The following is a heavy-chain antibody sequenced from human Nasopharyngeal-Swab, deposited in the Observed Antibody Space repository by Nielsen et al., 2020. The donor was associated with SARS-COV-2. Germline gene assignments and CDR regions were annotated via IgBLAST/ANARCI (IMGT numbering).Heavy chain of an antibody. CDR3: ARPLSRDSTWTTEANWFDP. J-gene: IGHJ5*02. Sequence: GESLKISCAASGFTFSSYAMSWVRQAPGKGLEWVSAISGSGGGTYYADSVKGRFTISRDNSKNTLYLQMNSLRAEDTAVYYCARPLSRDSTWTTEANWFDPWGQGTLVTVSS. D-gene: IGHD6-13*01. CDR1: GFTFSSYA. CDR2: ISGSGGGT. V-gene: IGHV3-23*01.